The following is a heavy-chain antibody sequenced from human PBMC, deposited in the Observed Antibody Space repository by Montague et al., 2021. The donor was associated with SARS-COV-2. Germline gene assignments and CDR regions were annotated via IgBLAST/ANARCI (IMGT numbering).Heavy chain of an antibody. CDR2: INGASSRT. CDR1: GFAFSTYA. Sequence: SLRLSCAASGFAFSTYAMSWVRQAPGKGLEWISYINGASSRTNYADSVKGRFTISRDNAKNSLFLQMNSLRVEDTAVYYCARGISLFDPWGQGTLVTVSS. CDR3: ARGISLFDP. J-gene: IGHJ5*02. V-gene: IGHV3-11*05.